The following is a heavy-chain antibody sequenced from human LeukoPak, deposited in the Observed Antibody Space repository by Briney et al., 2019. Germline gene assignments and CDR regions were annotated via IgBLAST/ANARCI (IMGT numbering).Heavy chain of an antibody. V-gene: IGHV3-74*03. D-gene: IGHD1-26*01. Sequence: GGSLRLSCTASGCTFSNHWMYWVRQAPGKGLVCVSRVTSDGDGSNTKYADSVKGRFTISRDNAKNTLYLQMNSLRAEDTALYYCVRDTSASYWGRGTLVTVSS. CDR1: GCTFSNHW. CDR3: VRDTSASY. CDR2: VTSDGDGSNT. J-gene: IGHJ4*02.